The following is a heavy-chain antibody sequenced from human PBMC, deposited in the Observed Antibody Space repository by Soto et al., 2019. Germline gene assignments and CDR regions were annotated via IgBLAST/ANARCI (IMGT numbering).Heavy chain of an antibody. V-gene: IGHV4-34*01. Sequence: SETLSLTCAVYGGSFSGYYWSWIRQPPGKGLEWIGEINHSGSTNYNPSLESRVTISVDTSKNQFSLKLTSVTAADTAVYYCARSLEGDSGTYYNRGYDSWGLGTLVTVSS. CDR3: ARSLEGDSGTYYNRGYDS. J-gene: IGHJ4*02. CDR1: GGSFSGYY. D-gene: IGHD3-10*01. CDR2: INHSGST.